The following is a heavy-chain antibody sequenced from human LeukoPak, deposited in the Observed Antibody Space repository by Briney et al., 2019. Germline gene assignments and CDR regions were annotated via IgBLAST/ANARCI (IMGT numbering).Heavy chain of an antibody. D-gene: IGHD3-10*01. CDR3: ARDRAGKNYYYYGMDV. J-gene: IGHJ6*02. V-gene: IGHV3-7*01. CDR1: GFTFSSYW. Sequence: GGSLRLSCAAPGFTFSSYWMSWVRQAPGKGLEWVANIKQDGSEKYYVDSVKGRFTISRDNAKNSLYLQMNSLRAEDTAVYYCARDRAGKNYYYYGMDVWGQGTTVTVSS. CDR2: IKQDGSEK.